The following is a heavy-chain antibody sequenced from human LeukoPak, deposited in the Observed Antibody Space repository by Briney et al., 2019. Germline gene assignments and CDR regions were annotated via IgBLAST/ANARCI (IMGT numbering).Heavy chain of an antibody. CDR2: MNPNSGNT. CDR1: GYTFTSYD. J-gene: IGHJ6*02. V-gene: IGHV1-8*01. D-gene: IGHD2-15*01. Sequence: GASVKVSCKASGYTFTSYDINWVRQATGQGLEWMGWMNPNSGNTGYAQKFQGRVTMTRNTSISTAYMELSSLRSEDTAVYYCARLAGRSYYYYYGMDVWGQGTTVTVSS. CDR3: ARLAGRSYYYYYGMDV.